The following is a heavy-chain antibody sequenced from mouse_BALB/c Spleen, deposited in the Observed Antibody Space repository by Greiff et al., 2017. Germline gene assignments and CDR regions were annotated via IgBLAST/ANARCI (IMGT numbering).Heavy chain of an antibody. CDR2: ISYSGST. D-gene: IGHD1-2*01. CDR1: GDSITSGY. V-gene: IGHV3-8*02. CDR3: ARSNSLLRTSFAY. J-gene: IGHJ3*01. Sequence: EVQLQQSGPSLVKPSQTLSLTCSVTGDSITSGYWNWIRKFPGNKLEYMGYISYSGSTYYNPSLKSRISITRDTSKNQYYLQLNSVTTEDTATYYCARSNSLLRTSFAYWGQGTLGTVSA.